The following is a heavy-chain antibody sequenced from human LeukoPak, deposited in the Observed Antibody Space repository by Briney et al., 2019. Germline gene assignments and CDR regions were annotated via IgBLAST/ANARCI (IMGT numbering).Heavy chain of an antibody. J-gene: IGHJ6*03. V-gene: IGHV3-48*04. Sequence: GGSLRLSCAASGFAFISYNMNWVRQAPGKGLEWVSYISSSGSTIYYADSVKGRFTISRDNAKNSLYLQMNSLRAEDTAVYYCARGSGGQQLIRGYYYMDVWGKGTTVTVSS. CDR1: GFAFISYN. CDR3: ARGSGGQQLIRGYYYMDV. CDR2: ISSSGSTI. D-gene: IGHD6-6*01.